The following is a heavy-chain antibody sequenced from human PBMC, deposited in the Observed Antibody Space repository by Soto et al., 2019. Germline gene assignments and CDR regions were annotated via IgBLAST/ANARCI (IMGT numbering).Heavy chain of an antibody. CDR3: ARDPARRNTYWYYFDY. D-gene: IGHD1-1*01. J-gene: IGHJ4*02. CDR1: RFIVSNYW. Sequence: LRLSCAASRFIVSNYWLSWVRQAPGKGLEWVAHIKHDGSEINFLDSVRGRFTISRDNAKNSLYLQMNSLRVDDTAVYYCARDPARRNTYWYYFDYWGQGAQVTVSS. CDR2: IKHDGSEI. V-gene: IGHV3-7*04.